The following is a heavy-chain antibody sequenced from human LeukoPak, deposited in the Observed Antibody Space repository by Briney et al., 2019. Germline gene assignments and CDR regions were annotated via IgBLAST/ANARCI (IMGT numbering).Heavy chain of an antibody. CDR3: ARGSSWLYYFDY. CDR2: IIPILGIA. V-gene: IGHV1-69*04. D-gene: IGHD6-13*01. J-gene: IGHJ4*02. Sequence: SVKVSCKASGGTFSSYAISWLRQAPGQGLEWMGRIIPILGIANYAQKFQGRVTITADKSTSTAYMELSSLRSEDTAVYYCARGSSWLYYFDYWGQGTLVTVSS. CDR1: GGTFSSYA.